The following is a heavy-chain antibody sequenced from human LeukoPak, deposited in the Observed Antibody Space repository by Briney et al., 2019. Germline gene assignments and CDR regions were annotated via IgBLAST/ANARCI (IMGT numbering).Heavy chain of an antibody. CDR1: GGSISSYY. J-gene: IGHJ4*02. CDR2: IYYSGST. CDR3: ARGGQQLVFDY. D-gene: IGHD6-13*01. V-gene: IGHV4-59*01. Sequence: SETLSLTCNVSGGSISSYYWSWIRQPPGKGLEWMGYIYYSGSTNYNPSLKSRVTISVDTSKNQFSLKLSSVTAADTAVYYCARGGQQLVFDYWGQGTLVTVSS.